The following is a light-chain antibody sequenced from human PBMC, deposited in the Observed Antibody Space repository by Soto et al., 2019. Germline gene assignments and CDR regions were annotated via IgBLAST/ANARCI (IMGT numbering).Light chain of an antibody. V-gene: IGKV3-20*01. CDR1: QSVSNNY. CDR2: GAS. CDR3: QQYGSSGT. Sequence: VLTQPPSTLSLSPGERATLSCRASQSVSNNYLAWYQQKPGQAPRLLIYGASNRATGIPDRFSGSGSGTNFTLTISRLEPEDIAVYYCQQYGSSGTFGQGTKVDI. J-gene: IGKJ1*01.